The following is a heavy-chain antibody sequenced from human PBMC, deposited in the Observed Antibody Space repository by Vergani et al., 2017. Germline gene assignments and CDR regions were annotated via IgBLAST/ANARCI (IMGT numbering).Heavy chain of an antibody. CDR3: ARAPAVTAY. Sequence: VQLAESGGGVVQPGRSLRLSCAGSGFTLSSHAMHWVRQAPGKGLEWVSSISSSSSYIYYADSVKGRFTISRDNAKNSLYLQMNSLRAEDTAVYYCARAPAVTAYWGQGTLVTVSS. V-gene: IGHV3-21*01. J-gene: IGHJ4*02. D-gene: IGHD4-11*01. CDR1: GFTLSSHA. CDR2: ISSSSSYI.